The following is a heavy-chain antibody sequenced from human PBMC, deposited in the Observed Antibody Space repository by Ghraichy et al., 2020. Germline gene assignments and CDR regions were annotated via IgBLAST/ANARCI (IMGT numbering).Heavy chain of an antibody. J-gene: IGHJ4*02. Sequence: SVKVSCKVSGATLGTNAIAWVRQAPGEGLEWMGNFIPTYESENVAQQFRGRLSLAADESTNTVYMELTALTPDDTAVYFCARSARYCGGDFGFDFWGQGS. CDR3: ARSARYCGGDFGFDF. CDR1: GATLGTNA. CDR2: FIPTYESE. D-gene: IGHD2-21*02. V-gene: IGHV1-69*13.